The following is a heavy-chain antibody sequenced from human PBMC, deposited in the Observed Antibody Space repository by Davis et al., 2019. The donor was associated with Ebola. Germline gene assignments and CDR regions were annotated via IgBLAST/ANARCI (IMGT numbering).Heavy chain of an antibody. CDR1: GFTVTSYW. J-gene: IGHJ6*04. Sequence: GGSLRLSCAASGFTVTSYWMTWVRQAPGKGLEWVSAISGSGGSTYYADSVKGRFTISRDNSKKTLYLQMNSLRAEDTAVYYCAKSGLSFGVVKYHYGMDVWGKGTTVTVSS. D-gene: IGHD3-3*01. V-gene: IGHV3-23*01. CDR2: ISGSGGST. CDR3: AKSGLSFGVVKYHYGMDV.